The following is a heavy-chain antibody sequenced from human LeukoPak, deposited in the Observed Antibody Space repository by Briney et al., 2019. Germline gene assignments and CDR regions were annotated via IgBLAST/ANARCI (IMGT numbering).Heavy chain of an antibody. J-gene: IGHJ4*02. V-gene: IGHV4-59*08. Sequence: SETLSLTCTVSGGSINSYYWSWIRQPPGKSLEWIGYIYYSGSTNYNPSLKSRVTISVDTSKKQFSLKLSSVTAADTAVYYCARHRPGPYDYWGQGTLVTVSS. CDR2: IYYSGST. CDR3: ARHRPGPYDY. CDR1: GGSINSYY.